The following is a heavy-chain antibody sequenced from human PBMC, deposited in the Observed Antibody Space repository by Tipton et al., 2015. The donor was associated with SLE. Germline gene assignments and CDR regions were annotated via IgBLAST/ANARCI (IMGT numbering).Heavy chain of an antibody. CDR2: IYTSGST. V-gene: IGHV4-61*09. CDR1: GGSISGNNYY. CDR3: AGIPLGLRPPLY. Sequence: TLSLTCSVSGGSISGNNYYWTWIRQPAEKGLEWIGHIYTSGSTNYNPSLNSRVTISVDTSKNQFFLKLSSVTAADTAVYYCAGIPLGLRPPLYWGQGTLVTVSS. J-gene: IGHJ4*02. D-gene: IGHD4-17*01.